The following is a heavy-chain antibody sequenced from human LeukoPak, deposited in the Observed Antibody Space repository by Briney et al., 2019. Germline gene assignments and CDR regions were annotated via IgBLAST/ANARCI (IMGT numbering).Heavy chain of an antibody. CDR1: GFTFSNAW. Sequence: PGGSLTLSCAVSGFTFSNAWMSWVRQAPGKGLEWVGRIKSKTDGGTTDYAAPVKGRFTISRDDSKNTLYLQMNSLITEDTVVYYCTTESYYYDRSGYYYLGAFDIWGQGTMVTVSP. V-gene: IGHV3-15*01. CDR2: IKSKTDGGTT. CDR3: TTESYYYDRSGYYYLGAFDI. J-gene: IGHJ3*02. D-gene: IGHD3-22*01.